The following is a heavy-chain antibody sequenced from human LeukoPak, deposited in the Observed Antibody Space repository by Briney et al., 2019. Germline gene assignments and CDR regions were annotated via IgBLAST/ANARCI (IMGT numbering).Heavy chain of an antibody. J-gene: IGHJ4*02. Sequence: SETLSLTCTVSGGSISSGGYYWSWIRQHPGKGLEWIGYIYYSGSTYYNPSLKSRVTISVDTSKNQFSLKLSSVTAADTAVYYCARVRMATITHDYWGQGTLVTVSS. CDR3: ARVRMATITHDY. CDR2: IYYSGST. V-gene: IGHV4-31*03. CDR1: GGSISSGGYY. D-gene: IGHD5-24*01.